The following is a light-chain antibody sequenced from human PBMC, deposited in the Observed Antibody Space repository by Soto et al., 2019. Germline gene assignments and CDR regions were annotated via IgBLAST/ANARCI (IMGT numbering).Light chain of an antibody. CDR3: CLYTASYSV. J-gene: IGLJ3*02. V-gene: IGLV2-11*01. Sequence: QSALPQPRSVSGSPGQSVAISCTATSSDVGGFDFVSWYQQHPGKAPKLVIYDVSKRPSGVPDRFSGSRSGDTASLTISGLQAEDEADYYCCLYTASYSVFGGGTKLTVL. CDR2: DVS. CDR1: SSDVGGFDF.